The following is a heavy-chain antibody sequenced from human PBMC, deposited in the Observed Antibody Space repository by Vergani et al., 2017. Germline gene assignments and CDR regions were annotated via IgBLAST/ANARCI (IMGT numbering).Heavy chain of an antibody. CDR2: IYPGDSDT. J-gene: IGHJ4*02. CDR3: ARRADGGNRPPYYFDY. D-gene: IGHD4-23*01. Sequence: EVQLVQSGAEVKKPGESLKISCKGSGYSFTSYWIGWVRQMPGKGLEWMVIIYPGDSDTRYSPSFQGQVTISADKSISTAYLQWSSLKASDTAMYYCARRADGGNRPPYYFDYWGQGTLVTVSS. V-gene: IGHV5-51*01. CDR1: GYSFTSYW.